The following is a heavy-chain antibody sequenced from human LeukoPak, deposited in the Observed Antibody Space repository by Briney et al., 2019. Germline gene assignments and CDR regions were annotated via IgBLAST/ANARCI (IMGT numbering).Heavy chain of an antibody. CDR3: ARLQWLQTGRDFFDY. Sequence: PGGSLRLSCAASGFTFSTHWMSWVRQVPGKRLEWVANIKQDGSGMYYADSVKGRFTISRDNAKNSVYLQMSSLRAEDTAVYYCARLQWLQTGRDFFDYWGQGTLVTVSS. D-gene: IGHD6-19*01. V-gene: IGHV3-7*01. CDR2: IKQDGSGM. CDR1: GFTFSTHW. J-gene: IGHJ4*02.